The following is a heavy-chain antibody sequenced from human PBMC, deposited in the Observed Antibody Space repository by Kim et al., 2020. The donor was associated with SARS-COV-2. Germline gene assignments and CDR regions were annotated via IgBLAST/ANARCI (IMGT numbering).Heavy chain of an antibody. J-gene: IGHJ4*02. CDR1: GFTFSSYW. Sequence: GGSLRLSCAASGFTFSSYWMNWVRQAPGKGLVWVSRINSDGSNTSYADSVKGRFTISRDNAKNTLYLQMNSLRAEDTAVYYCGRAGTLGSSSRTYNSDYWGEGTLGTVS. D-gene: IGHD6-13*01. CDR2: INSDGSNT. CDR3: GRAGTLGSSSRTYNSDY. V-gene: IGHV3-74*01.